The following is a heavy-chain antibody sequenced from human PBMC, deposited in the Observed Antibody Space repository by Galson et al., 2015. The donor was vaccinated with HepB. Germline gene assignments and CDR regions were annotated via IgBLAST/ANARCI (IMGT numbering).Heavy chain of an antibody. CDR3: ARDRNPLVRGVSDF. D-gene: IGHD3-10*01. V-gene: IGHV1-18*04. CDR2: ISVYNGNT. Sequence: SVKVSCKASGYTFNSNGFNWVRQAPGQGPEWMGWISVYNGNTNYAQKFQGRVTMTTDISTSTAYMELRSLGSDDTAVYYCARDRNPLVRGVSDFWGQGTLVTVSS. CDR1: GYTFNSNG. J-gene: IGHJ4*02.